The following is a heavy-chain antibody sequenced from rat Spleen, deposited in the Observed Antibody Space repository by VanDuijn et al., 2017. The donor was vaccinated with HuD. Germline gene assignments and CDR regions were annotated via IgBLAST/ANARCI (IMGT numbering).Heavy chain of an antibody. Sequence: EVQLVESGGGLVQPGSPLKLSCAASGFTFSDYYMAGVRQAPTKGLEWVAPISSVGGGTYYRDSVKGRFTNSRDNAKSSLYLQMDSLRSEDTATYYCTTLYYRGSDWFTFWGQGTLVTVSS. V-gene: IGHV5-20*01. J-gene: IGHJ3*01. CDR3: TTLYYRGSDWFTF. D-gene: IGHD1-1*01. CDR1: GFTFSDYY. CDR2: ISSVGGGT.